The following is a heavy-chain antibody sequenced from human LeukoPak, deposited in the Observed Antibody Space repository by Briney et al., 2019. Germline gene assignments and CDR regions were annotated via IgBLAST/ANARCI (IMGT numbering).Heavy chain of an antibody. CDR3: ASRRYYDSSGYYRY. J-gene: IGHJ4*02. V-gene: IGHV1-18*01. D-gene: IGHD3-22*01. CDR1: GYTFTSYG. Sequence: ASVKVSCKASGYTFTSYGISWVRQAPGQGFEWMGWISAYNGNTNYAQKLQGRVTMTTDTSTSTAYMELRSLRSDDTAVYYCASRRYYDSSGYYRYWGQGTLVTVSS. CDR2: ISAYNGNT.